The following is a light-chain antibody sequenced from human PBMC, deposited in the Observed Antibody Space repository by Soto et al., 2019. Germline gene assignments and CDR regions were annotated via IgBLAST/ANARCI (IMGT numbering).Light chain of an antibody. V-gene: IGKV2-30*01. J-gene: IGKJ1*01. CDR3: AQDTQWPWT. CDR2: KVS. CDR1: QSLVFTDGNIY. Sequence: DVVMTQSPLSLSVTLGQPASISCRSSQSLVFTDGNIYLHWFQQRPGQSPRRLIYKVSNRDSGVTDEXTGSGSGTDFTLKISRVEAEDAGVYYCAQDTQWPWTFGQGTKVEIK.